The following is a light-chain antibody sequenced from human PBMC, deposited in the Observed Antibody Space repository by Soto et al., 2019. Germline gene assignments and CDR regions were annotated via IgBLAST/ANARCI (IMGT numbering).Light chain of an antibody. CDR1: SSDVGGFNY. Sequence: QSVLTQPASVSGSPGQSITISCTGTSSDVGGFNYVSWYQQHPGKAPKLMIYEVSNRPSGVSNRFSGSKSGNTASLTISGLQAEDEADYYCSSYTSSSIDYVLGTGTKVTV. CDR2: EVS. J-gene: IGLJ1*01. CDR3: SSYTSSSIDYV. V-gene: IGLV2-14*01.